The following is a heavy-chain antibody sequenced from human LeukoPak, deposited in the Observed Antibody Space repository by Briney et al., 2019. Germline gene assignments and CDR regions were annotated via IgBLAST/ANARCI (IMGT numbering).Heavy chain of an antibody. CDR2: INHSGST. Sequence: PSETLSLTCAVYGGSFSGYYWSWIRQPPGKGLEWIGEINHSGSTNYNPSLKSRVTISVDTSKNQFSLKLSSVTAADTAVYYCVTDDILTGPHAFDIWGQGTMVTVSS. D-gene: IGHD3-9*01. V-gene: IGHV4-34*01. CDR1: GGSFSGYY. J-gene: IGHJ3*02. CDR3: VTDDILTGPHAFDI.